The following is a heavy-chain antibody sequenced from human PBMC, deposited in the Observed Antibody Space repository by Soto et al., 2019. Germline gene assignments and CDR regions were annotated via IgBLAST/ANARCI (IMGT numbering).Heavy chain of an antibody. CDR1: GLTFSSYW. Sequence: GGSLRLSCEASGLTFSSYWMTWVRQAPGKGLEWVADIKPDGSEKYYEDSVEGRFTISRDNAKNSIYLEMNSLRVEDTAVYYCARSITTLGVVTISDDNWFDPWGQGTPVTVSS. CDR2: IKPDGSEK. CDR3: ARSITTLGVVTISDDNWFDP. J-gene: IGHJ5*02. D-gene: IGHD3-3*01. V-gene: IGHV3-7*03.